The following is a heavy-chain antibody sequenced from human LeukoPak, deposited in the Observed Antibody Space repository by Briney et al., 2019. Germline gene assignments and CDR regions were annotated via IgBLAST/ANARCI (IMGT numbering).Heavy chain of an antibody. J-gene: IGHJ4*02. D-gene: IGHD5-12*01. V-gene: IGHV4-39*07. CDR3: ARDGYSGNDGL. CDR1: GGSISSSSYY. Sequence: SETLSLTCTVSGGSISSSSYYWGWIRQPPGKGLEWIGSIYYSGSTYYNPSLKSRVAISVDTSKNQFSLKLSSVTAADTAVYYCARDGYSGNDGLWGQGTLVTVSS. CDR2: IYYSGST.